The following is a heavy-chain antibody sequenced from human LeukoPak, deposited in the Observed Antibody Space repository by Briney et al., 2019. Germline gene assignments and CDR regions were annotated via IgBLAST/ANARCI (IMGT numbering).Heavy chain of an antibody. CDR2: ISYDGSNK. D-gene: IGHD3-22*01. J-gene: IGHJ3*02. CDR3: ARGRGWLLLRGHAFDI. Sequence: PGGSLRLSCAASGSTFSSYGMHWVRQAPGKGLEWVAVISYDGSNKYYADSVKGRFTISRDNAKNSLYLQMNSLRAEDTAVYYCARGRGWLLLRGHAFDIWGQGTMVTVSS. V-gene: IGHV3-30*03. CDR1: GSTFSSYG.